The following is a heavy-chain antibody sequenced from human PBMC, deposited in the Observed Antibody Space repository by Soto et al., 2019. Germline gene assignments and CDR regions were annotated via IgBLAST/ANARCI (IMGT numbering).Heavy chain of an antibody. CDR3: ANMGDVDTAMAEFDY. V-gene: IGHV3-23*01. CDR1: GFTFSSYA. CDR2: ISGSGGST. J-gene: IGHJ4*02. Sequence: EVQLLESGGGLVQPGGSLRLSCAASGFTFSSYAMSWVRQAPGKGLEWVSAISGSGGSTYYADSVKGRFTISRDNSKNTLYLQMNSLRAEDTAVYYCANMGDVDTAMAEFDYWGQGTLVTVSS. D-gene: IGHD5-18*01.